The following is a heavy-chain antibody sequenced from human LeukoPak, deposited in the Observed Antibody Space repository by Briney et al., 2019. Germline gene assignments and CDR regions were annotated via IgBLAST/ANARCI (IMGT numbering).Heavy chain of an antibody. CDR1: GYTFTSYG. D-gene: IGHD3-10*01. Sequence: ASVKVSCQASGYTFTSYGISWVRQAPGQGLEWMGWISAYNGSANYAQKLQGRVTMTTDTSTSTAYMELRSLRSDDTAVYYCARGLIRGSGSCFDYWGQGTLVTVSS. V-gene: IGHV1-18*01. J-gene: IGHJ4*02. CDR3: ARGLIRGSGSCFDY. CDR2: ISAYNGSA.